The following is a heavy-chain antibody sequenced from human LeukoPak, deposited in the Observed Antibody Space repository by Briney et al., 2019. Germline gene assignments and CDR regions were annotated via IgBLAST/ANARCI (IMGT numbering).Heavy chain of an antibody. J-gene: IGHJ5*02. CDR1: GDSVSSNSAA. CDR3: ARGFRLGGRSFRFDP. V-gene: IGHV6-1*01. CDR2: VYYRFKWYN. D-gene: IGHD1-26*01. Sequence: SQTLSLTCAISGDSVSSNSAAWYWIRQSPSRGLEWLGRVYYRFKWYNHYAVSVKSRITIHPDTSTNQFSLQLNSVTPEDTAVYYCARGFRLGGRSFRFDPWGQGTLVTVSS.